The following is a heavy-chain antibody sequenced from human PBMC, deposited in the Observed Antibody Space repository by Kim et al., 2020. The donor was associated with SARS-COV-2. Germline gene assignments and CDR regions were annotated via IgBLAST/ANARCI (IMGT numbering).Heavy chain of an antibody. Sequence: GRFTISREESKNTLYLQMNSLKTEDTAVYYCTTDLKYYYDSSGEGGWFDPWGQGTLVTVSS. CDR3: TTDLKYYYDSSGEGGWFDP. V-gene: IGHV3-15*01. J-gene: IGHJ5*02. D-gene: IGHD3-22*01.